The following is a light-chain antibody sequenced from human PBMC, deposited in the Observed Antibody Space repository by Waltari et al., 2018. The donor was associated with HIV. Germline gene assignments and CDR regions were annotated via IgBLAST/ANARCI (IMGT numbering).Light chain of an antibody. CDR3: SSYTTSNTVV. CDR2: DVT. V-gene: IGLV2-14*03. CDR1: SSAISTYDF. J-gene: IGLJ2*01. Sequence: QSALTQPASVSGSTGQSITISCSGTSSAISTYDFVSWYQKHTAKAPKLLIYDVTARPSGVSRRFSGSKSGSTASLTISSIQADDEADYYCSSYTTSNTVVFGPGTKLSVL.